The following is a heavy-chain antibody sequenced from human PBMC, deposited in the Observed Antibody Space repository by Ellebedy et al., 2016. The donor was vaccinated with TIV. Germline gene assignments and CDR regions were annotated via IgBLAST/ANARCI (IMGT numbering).Heavy chain of an antibody. CDR2: INTGTGNP. CDR1: GYTFTAYA. J-gene: IGHJ4*02. Sequence: AASVKVSCKASGYTFTAYAMTWVRQAPGQGLEWLGWINTGTGNPTYAQDFTGRFVFSLDASVNTAYLQINSLKAEYTAVYYCARISQFSNDNFWGQGTLVTVSS. CDR3: ARISQFSNDNF. V-gene: IGHV7-4-1*02. D-gene: IGHD3-9*01.